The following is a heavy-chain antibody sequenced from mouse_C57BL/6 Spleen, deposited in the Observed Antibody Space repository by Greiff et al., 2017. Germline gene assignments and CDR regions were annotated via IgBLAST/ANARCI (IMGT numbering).Heavy chain of an antibody. CDR1: GFTFSDAW. J-gene: IGHJ3*01. V-gene: IGHV6-6*01. CDR3: TRDWDEGAWFAY. D-gene: IGHD4-1*01. Sequence: EVKVEESGGGLVQPGGSMKLSCAASGFTFSDAWMDWVRQSPEKGLEWVAEIRNKANNHATYYAESVKGRFTISRDDSKSSVYLQMNSLRAEDTGIYYCTRDWDEGAWFAYWGQGTLVTVSA. CDR2: IRNKANNHAT.